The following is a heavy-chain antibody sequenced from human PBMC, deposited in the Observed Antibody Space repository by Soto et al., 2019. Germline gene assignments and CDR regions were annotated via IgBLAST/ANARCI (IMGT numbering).Heavy chain of an antibody. J-gene: IGHJ4*02. CDR1: GFTFSIYA. Sequence: PGGSLRLSCAASGFTFSIYAMSWVRQAPGKGLEWVSAISGSGGSTYYADSVKGRFTISRDNSKNTLYLQMNSLRAEDTAVYYCAESGRGVRFLEWLSEMFDYWGQGTLVTVSS. CDR2: ISGSGGST. D-gene: IGHD3-3*01. V-gene: IGHV3-23*01. CDR3: AESGRGVRFLEWLSEMFDY.